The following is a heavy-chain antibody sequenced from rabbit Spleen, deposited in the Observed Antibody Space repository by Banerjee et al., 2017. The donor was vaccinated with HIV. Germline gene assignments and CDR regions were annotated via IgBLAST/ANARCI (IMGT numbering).Heavy chain of an antibody. CDR3: ARDASSSFSSYGMDL. V-gene: IGHV1S40*01. J-gene: IGHJ6*01. Sequence: VESGGDLVQPGASLTLTCTASSVSFTLSSYMCWVRPAPGKGLEWIACIDAGSSGFTYFATWAKGRFTISKISSTTVTLQMTSLTAADTATYLCARDASSSFSSYGMDLWGQGTLVTVS. D-gene: IGHD8-1*01. CDR1: SVSFTLSSY. CDR2: IDAGSSGFT.